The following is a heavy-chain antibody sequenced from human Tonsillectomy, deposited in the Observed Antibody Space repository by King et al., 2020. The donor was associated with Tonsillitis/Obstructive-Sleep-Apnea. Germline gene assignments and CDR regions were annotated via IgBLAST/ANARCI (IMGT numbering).Heavy chain of an antibody. CDR2: IKQDGSEK. V-gene: IGHV3-7*04. CDR3: ARGAVLRYFDWLLVDDY. J-gene: IGHJ4*02. Sequence: VQLVESGGGLVQPGGSLRLSCAASGFTFSSYWMSWVLQAPGKGLEGVANIKQDGSEKNNVDSVKGRFTISRDNAKDSLYLQMNSLRAEDTAVYYCARGAVLRYFDWLLVDDYWGQGTLVTVSS. D-gene: IGHD3-9*01. CDR1: GFTFSSYW.